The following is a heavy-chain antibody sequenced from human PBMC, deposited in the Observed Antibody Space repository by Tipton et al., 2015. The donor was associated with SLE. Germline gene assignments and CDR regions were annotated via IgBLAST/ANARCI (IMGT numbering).Heavy chain of an antibody. Sequence: TLSLTCTVSGSSVSIYHWSWIRQPPGKGLEWVAYFHSSGTTDSNPSFMSRLTLSVQTSANQFFLNLTSVTAADTAVYFCGRVVYDYVGGGYRYLDYWGQGTQVTVSS. D-gene: IGHD3-16*02. CDR1: GSSVSIYH. V-gene: IGHV4-59*02. CDR2: FHSSGTT. CDR3: GRVVYDYVGGGYRYLDY. J-gene: IGHJ4*02.